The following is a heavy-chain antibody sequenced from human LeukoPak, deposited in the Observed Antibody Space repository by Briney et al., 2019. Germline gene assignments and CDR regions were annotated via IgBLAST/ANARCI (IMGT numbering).Heavy chain of an antibody. CDR2: IYYSGKT. Sequence: SETLSLTCTVSGGSISTSSYHWGWFRQPPGKALECIGTIYYSGKTYYNPSLNSRVTISIHTSKNEFSLKLSSVTAADRAVYYCARSGPPAGRPDSFDIWGQGTMATVSS. V-gene: IGHV4-39*07. CDR3: ARSGPPAGRPDSFDI. D-gene: IGHD2-2*01. CDR1: GGSISTSSYH. J-gene: IGHJ3*02.